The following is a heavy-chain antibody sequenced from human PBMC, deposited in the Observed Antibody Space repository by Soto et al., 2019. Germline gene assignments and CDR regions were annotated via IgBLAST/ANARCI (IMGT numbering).Heavy chain of an antibody. D-gene: IGHD1-26*01. Sequence: QVQLVESGGGVVQPGRSLRLSCAASGFTFSNYAMHWVRQAPGKGLEWVAVTSYDGRNMYYADSVKGRFTISRDNSRNTLYLQMNSLRPEDTAVYYCARHGIVGTTPDLDYWGQGTLVTVSS. V-gene: IGHV3-30*04. J-gene: IGHJ4*02. CDR3: ARHGIVGTTPDLDY. CDR1: GFTFSNYA. CDR2: TSYDGRNM.